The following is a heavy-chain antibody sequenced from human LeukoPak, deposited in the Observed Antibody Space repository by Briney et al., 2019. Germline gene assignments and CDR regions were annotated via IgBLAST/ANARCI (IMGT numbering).Heavy chain of an antibody. Sequence: SETLSLTCTVSGYSISSGYYWGWIRQPPGKGLEWIGSIYYSGSTYYNPSLKSRVTISVDTSKNQFSLKLSSVTAADTAVYYCASQYIVVVPAAPFDYWGQGTLVTVSS. CDR2: IYYSGST. J-gene: IGHJ4*02. CDR3: ASQYIVVVPAAPFDY. D-gene: IGHD2-2*01. V-gene: IGHV4-38-2*02. CDR1: GYSISSGYY.